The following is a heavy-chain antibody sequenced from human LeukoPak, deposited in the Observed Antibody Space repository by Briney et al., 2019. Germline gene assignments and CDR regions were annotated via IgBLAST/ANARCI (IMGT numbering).Heavy chain of an antibody. CDR3: ARLKARFLEGMDV. CDR2: ISSSGSTI. CDR1: GFTFSDYY. Sequence: GGSLRLSCAASGFTFSDYYMSWIRQAPVKGLEWVSYISSSGSTIYYADSVKGRFTISRDNAKNSLYLQMNSLRAEDTAVYYCARLKARFLEGMDVWGQGTTVTVSS. D-gene: IGHD3-3*01. V-gene: IGHV3-11*01. J-gene: IGHJ6*02.